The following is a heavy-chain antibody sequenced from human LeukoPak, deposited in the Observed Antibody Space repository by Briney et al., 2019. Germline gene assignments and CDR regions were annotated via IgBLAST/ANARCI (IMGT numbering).Heavy chain of an antibody. D-gene: IGHD3-22*01. Sequence: GGSLRLSCAASGFTFSDYYMSWIRQAPGKGLEWVANIKQDGSEKYYVDSVKGRFTISRDNAKNSLYLQMNGLRAEDTAVYYCARSSSGYFDYWGQGTLVTVSS. CDR1: GFTFSDYY. V-gene: IGHV3-7*01. CDR2: IKQDGSEK. CDR3: ARSSSGYFDY. J-gene: IGHJ4*02.